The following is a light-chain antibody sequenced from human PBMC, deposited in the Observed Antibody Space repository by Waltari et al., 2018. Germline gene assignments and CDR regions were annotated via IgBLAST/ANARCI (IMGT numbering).Light chain of an antibody. J-gene: IGKJ1*01. CDR2: GAT. CDR3: QRYNRPPWA. V-gene: IGKV1-27*01. CDR1: PGVTDY. Sequence: DIQMTQSPSSLSASVGDTVTITCRATPGVTDYLAWFQQKPGGIPRVLIYGATNLQSGVPARFRGSGFGTHFTLTISSLQPEDVATYYCQRYNRPPWAFGQGTKVEIK.